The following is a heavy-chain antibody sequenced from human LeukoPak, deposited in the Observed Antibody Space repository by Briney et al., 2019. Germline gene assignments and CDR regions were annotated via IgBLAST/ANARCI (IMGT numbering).Heavy chain of an antibody. CDR3: VRAIVYSAYDYLGY. D-gene: IGHD5-12*01. CDR2: INSDGSTT. Sequence: GGSLRLSCAASGFTFRTSWMHWVRQAPGKGLVWVSRINSDGSTTNYADSVKGRFTISRDNAKNTLYLQMNSLRAEDTAVYYCVRAIVYSAYDYLGYWGQGSLVTVSS. CDR1: GFTFRTSW. V-gene: IGHV3-74*01. J-gene: IGHJ4*02.